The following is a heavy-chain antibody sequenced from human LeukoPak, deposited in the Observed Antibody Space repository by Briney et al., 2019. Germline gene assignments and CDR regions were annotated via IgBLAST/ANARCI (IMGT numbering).Heavy chain of an antibody. V-gene: IGHV3-66*02. D-gene: IGHD3-16*02. CDR2: IYSGGST. J-gene: IGHJ4*02. CDR1: GFTVSSNY. CDR3: ARWSLGDSYVWGGYRQAFFDY. Sequence: GGSLRLSCAASGFTVSSNYMSWVRQAPGKGLEWVSVIYSGGSTYYADSVKGRFTISRDNSKNTLYLQMNSLRAEDTAVYYCARWSLGDSYVWGGYRQAFFDYWGQGTLVTVSS.